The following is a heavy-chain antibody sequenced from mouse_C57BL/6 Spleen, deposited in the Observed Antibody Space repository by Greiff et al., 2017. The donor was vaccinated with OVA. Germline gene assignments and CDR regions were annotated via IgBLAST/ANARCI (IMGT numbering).Heavy chain of an antibody. Sequence: EVQLQQSGPELVKPGASVKMSCKASGYTFTDYNMHWVKQSHGKSLEWIGYINPNNGGTSYNQKFKGKATLTVNKSSSTAYMELRSLTSEDSAVYYCATYYYSNYEGFAYWGQGTLVTVSA. V-gene: IGHV1-22*01. J-gene: IGHJ3*01. D-gene: IGHD2-5*01. CDR2: INPNNGGT. CDR3: ATYYYSNYEGFAY. CDR1: GYTFTDYN.